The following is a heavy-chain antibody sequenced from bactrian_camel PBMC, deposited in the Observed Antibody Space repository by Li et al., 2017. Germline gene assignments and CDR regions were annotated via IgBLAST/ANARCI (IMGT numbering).Heavy chain of an antibody. CDR1: DYIASTLC. J-gene: IGHJ4*01. V-gene: IGHV3S53*01. CDR2: CSGGLST. D-gene: IGHD4*01. Sequence: HVQLVESGGGSVQAGGSLRLSCAASDYIASTLCMGWFRQAPGKEREGVAASCSGGLSTYYADSVKSRFTISQDNAENMVYLQMNSLKPEDSAMYYCMADVLVIAGKPSVPPREYWGRGTQVTVS. CDR3: MADVLVIAGKPSVPPREY.